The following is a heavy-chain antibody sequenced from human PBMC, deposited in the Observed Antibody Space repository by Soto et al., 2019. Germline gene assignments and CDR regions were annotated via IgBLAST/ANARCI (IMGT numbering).Heavy chain of an antibody. CDR1: GFTFSSYD. D-gene: IGHD6-13*01. J-gene: IGHJ4*02. V-gene: IGHV3-33*01. Sequence: PGGSLRLSCAASGFTFSSYDMHWVRQAPGKGLEWVAVIWYDGSNKYYADSVKGRFTISRDNSKDTLYLQMNSLRAEDTAVYYCARDIGAAPDYWGQGTLVTVSS. CDR2: IWYDGSNK. CDR3: ARDIGAAPDY.